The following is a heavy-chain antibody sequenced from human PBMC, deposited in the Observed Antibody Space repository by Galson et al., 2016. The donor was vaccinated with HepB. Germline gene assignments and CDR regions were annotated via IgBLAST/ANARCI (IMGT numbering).Heavy chain of an antibody. CDR1: GYSFNSYW. J-gene: IGHJ5*02. CDR3: AKTLGYCSGGSCSYLYT. D-gene: IGHD2-15*01. CDR2: VDPRDSHT. V-gene: IGHV5-10-1*01. Sequence: QSGAEVKKPGESLRISCKGFGYSFNSYWINWVRQMPGKGLEWMGRVDPRDSHTNYSPSFQGPITISTDKSKGTAYLQWTSLKASDTAIYYGAKTLGYCSGGSCSYLYTWGQGTRVTVAS.